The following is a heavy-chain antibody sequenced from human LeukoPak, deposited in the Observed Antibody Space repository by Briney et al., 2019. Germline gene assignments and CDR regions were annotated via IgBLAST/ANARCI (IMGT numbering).Heavy chain of an antibody. V-gene: IGHV3-74*01. J-gene: IGHJ2*01. Sequence: PGGSLRLSCAASGFTFSDTWMHWVRQAPGEGLVWVSRIRGDGSDTRYAESVKGRFTISRDNAKNTLYLQMNSLRVEDTVVYYCARGPPWYFDLWGRGTLVTVSS. D-gene: IGHD6-25*01. CDR1: GFTFSDTW. CDR3: ARGPPWYFDL. CDR2: IRGDGSDT.